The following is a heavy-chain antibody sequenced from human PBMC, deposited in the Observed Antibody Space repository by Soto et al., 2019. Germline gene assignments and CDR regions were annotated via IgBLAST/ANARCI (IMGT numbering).Heavy chain of an antibody. V-gene: IGHV4-4*02. CDR2: IYHSGST. D-gene: IGHD3-10*01. J-gene: IGHJ4*02. CDR1: GGSISSSNW. CDR3: ARDPPYGSGSCFQGSLPDY. Sequence: SETLSLTCAVSGGSISSSNWWSWVRQPPGKGLEWIGEIYHSGSTNYNPSLKSRVTISVDKSKNQFSLKLSSVTAADTAVYYCARDPPYGSGSCFQGSLPDYWGQGTLVTVSS.